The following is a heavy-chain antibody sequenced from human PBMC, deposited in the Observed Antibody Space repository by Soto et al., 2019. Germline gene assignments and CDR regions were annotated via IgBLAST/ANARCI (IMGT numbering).Heavy chain of an antibody. Sequence: GGSLRLSCAASGFTFSNYAMYWVRQAPGKGLEWVSIISGGGGTTYYADSVKGRFSISRDNPKNTLYLQMNSLRAEDTAVYYCAKGLYSSSSYYYYYYMDVWGKGTTVTVSS. J-gene: IGHJ6*03. D-gene: IGHD6-6*01. CDR2: ISGGGGTT. CDR1: GFTFSNYA. V-gene: IGHV3-23*01. CDR3: AKGLYSSSSYYYYYYMDV.